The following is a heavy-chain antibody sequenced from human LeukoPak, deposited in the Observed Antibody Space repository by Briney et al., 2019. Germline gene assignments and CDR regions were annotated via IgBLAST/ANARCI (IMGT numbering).Heavy chain of an antibody. CDR3: AKVIRYCSGGSCPTSS. CDR2: ISGSGGST. V-gene: IGHV3-23*01. D-gene: IGHD2-15*01. J-gene: IGHJ5*02. Sequence: GGSLRLSCAASGFTFSSYAMSWVRQAPGKGLEWVSAISGSGGSTYYADSVKGRFTISRDNSKNTLYLQMNSLRAEDTAVYYCAKVIRYCSGGSCPTSSWGQGTLVTVSS. CDR1: GFTFSSYA.